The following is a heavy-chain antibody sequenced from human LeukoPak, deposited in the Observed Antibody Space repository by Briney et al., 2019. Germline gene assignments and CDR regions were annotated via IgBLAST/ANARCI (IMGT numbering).Heavy chain of an antibody. J-gene: IGHJ4*02. CDR3: AKRGVVIRVILVGFHKEAYYFDS. CDR1: GITLSNYG. Sequence: PGGSPRLSCAVSGITLSNYGMSWVRQAPGKGLEWVAGMSASGASTNYADSVKGRFTISRDNAKNTLYLQMNSLRAEDTAVYFCAKRGVVIRVILVGFHKEAYYFDSWGQGALVTVSS. CDR2: MSASGAST. D-gene: IGHD3-22*01. V-gene: IGHV3-23*01.